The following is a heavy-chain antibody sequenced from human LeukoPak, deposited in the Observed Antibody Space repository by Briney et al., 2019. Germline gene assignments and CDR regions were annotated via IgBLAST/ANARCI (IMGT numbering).Heavy chain of an antibody. CDR1: GYTFTGYY. V-gene: IGHV1-2*02. J-gene: IGHJ6*02. D-gene: IGHD1-1*01. Sequence: ASVKVSCKASGYTFTGYYMHWVRQAPGQGLAWMGWINPNSGGTNYAQKFQGRVTMTRDTSISTAYMELSRLRSDDTAVYYCARGGTVPTYYYYGMDVWGQGTTVTVSS. CDR2: INPNSGGT. CDR3: ARGGTVPTYYYYGMDV.